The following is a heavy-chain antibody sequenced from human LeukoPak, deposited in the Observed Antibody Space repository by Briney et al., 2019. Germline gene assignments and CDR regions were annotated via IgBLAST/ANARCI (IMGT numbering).Heavy chain of an antibody. CDR3: ARDWREALGPRWFDP. Sequence: ASVKVSCKASGCTFIGYYIHWVRQAPGQGLEWMGWINPNSGGTRYAQKFQGRVTMTRDTSISTAYMELSRLSSDDTAVYFCARDWREALGPRWFDPWGQGALVSVSS. D-gene: IGHD3-3*01. J-gene: IGHJ5*02. CDR1: GCTFIGYY. V-gene: IGHV1-2*02. CDR2: INPNSGGT.